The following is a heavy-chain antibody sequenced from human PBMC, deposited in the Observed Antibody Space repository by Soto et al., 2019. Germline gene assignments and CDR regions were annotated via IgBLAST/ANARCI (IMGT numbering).Heavy chain of an antibody. CDR3: AKGHSSSWTRGTYFDY. V-gene: IGHV3-9*01. CDR2: ISWNSGSI. D-gene: IGHD6-13*01. CDR1: GFTFDDYA. Sequence: GGSLRLSCAASGFTFDDYAMHWVRQAPGKGLEWVSGISWNSGSIGYADSVKGRFTISRDNAKNSLYLQMNSLRAEDTALYYCAKGHSSSWTRGTYFDYWGQGXLVTVSS. J-gene: IGHJ4*02.